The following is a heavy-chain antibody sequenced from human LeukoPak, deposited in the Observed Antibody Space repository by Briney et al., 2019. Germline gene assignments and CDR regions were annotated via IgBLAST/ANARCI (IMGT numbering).Heavy chain of an antibody. CDR2: IYYSGST. J-gene: IGHJ5*02. CDR1: GGSISSYY. CDR3: AGGRRYCSLSNCYLGWFDP. D-gene: IGHD2-2*01. V-gene: IGHV4-59*01. Sequence: SETLSLTCTVSGGSISSYYWSWIRQPPGKGLEWIGYIYYSGSTNYNPSLKSRVTISVDTSKNQFSLKLSSVTAPDTAVYYCAGGRRYCSLSNCYLGWFDPWGQGTLVTVSS.